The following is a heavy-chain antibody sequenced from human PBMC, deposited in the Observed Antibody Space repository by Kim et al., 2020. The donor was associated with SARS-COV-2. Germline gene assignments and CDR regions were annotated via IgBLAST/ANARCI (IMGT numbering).Heavy chain of an antibody. J-gene: IGHJ4*02. V-gene: IGHV4-34*01. Sequence: NPSPKSRVTISVDTSTNQFSLKLSSVTAADTAVYYCARVRDIVVVPAAIGYWGQGTLVTVSS. CDR3: ARVRDIVVVPAAIGY. D-gene: IGHD2-2*01.